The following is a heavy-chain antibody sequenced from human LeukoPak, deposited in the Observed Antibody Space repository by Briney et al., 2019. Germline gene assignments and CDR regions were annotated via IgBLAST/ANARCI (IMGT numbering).Heavy chain of an antibody. D-gene: IGHD3-22*01. CDR1: SGSFSGYY. CDR2: INHSVGT. CDR3: ARDLMYYYDSDAFDI. Sequence: PSETLSLTCSVYSGSFSGYYWSWIRQPPGKGLEWIGEINHSVGTNYNPSLKSRVTISVDTSKNQFSLKLSSVTAADTAVYYCARDLMYYYDSDAFDIWGQGTMVTVSS. V-gene: IGHV4-34*01. J-gene: IGHJ3*02.